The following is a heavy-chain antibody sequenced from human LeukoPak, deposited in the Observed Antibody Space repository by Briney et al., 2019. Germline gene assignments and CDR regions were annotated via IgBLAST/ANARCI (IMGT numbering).Heavy chain of an antibody. V-gene: IGHV3-30*04. D-gene: IGHD1-26*01. J-gene: IGHJ3*02. CDR2: ISFDGFNK. Sequence: GGSLRLSCAASGFTFSSYTMHWVRQAPGKGLEWVTVISFDGFNKYNADSVKGRFTISRDNSKNTLYLQMNRLRTEDTAVYYCARGRALGSRDAAFDIWGQGTMVTVSS. CDR1: GFTFSSYT. CDR3: ARGRALGSRDAAFDI.